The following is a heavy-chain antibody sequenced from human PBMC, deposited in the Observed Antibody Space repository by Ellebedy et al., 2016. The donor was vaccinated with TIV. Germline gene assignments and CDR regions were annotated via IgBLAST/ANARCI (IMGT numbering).Heavy chain of an antibody. CDR1: GDSISPYY. V-gene: IGHV4-59*08. J-gene: IGHJ6*02. CDR2: IYYTGTT. Sequence: MPSETLSLTCTVSGDSISPYYWTWVRQPPGKGLEWIGYIYYTGTTHYNPSLKSRVTISVDTSKNQFSLNLSSVTAADTAVYYCARVPPLYGMDVWGQGTTVTVSS. CDR3: ARVPPLYGMDV.